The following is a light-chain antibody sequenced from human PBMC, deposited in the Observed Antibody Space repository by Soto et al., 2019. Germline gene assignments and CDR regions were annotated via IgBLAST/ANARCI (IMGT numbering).Light chain of an antibody. CDR1: QSISNS. V-gene: IGKV1-5*03. CDR2: EAS. J-gene: IGKJ1*01. CDR3: QQYNRLWT. Sequence: DIQMTQSPSTLSASVGDRVTITCRATQSISNSLAWYQQKPGKAPKLLIYEASSLESGVPSRFSGSGSGTEFTLTITSLQPDDLATYYCQQYNRLWTFGQGTKVEIK.